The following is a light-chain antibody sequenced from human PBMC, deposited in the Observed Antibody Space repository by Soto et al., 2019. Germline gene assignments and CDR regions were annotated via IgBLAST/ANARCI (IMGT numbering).Light chain of an antibody. CDR1: QSVSTSY. CDR3: QQYKNWPLT. V-gene: IGKV3-20*01. Sequence: IVLTQSPGTLSLSPGERATLSCRASQSVSTSYLAWYQQKPGQAPRLLIYGASDRATGIPDRFTGSGSGTDFTLTISSLQSEDFAVYYCQQYKNWPLTFGGGTKVDIK. CDR2: GAS. J-gene: IGKJ4*01.